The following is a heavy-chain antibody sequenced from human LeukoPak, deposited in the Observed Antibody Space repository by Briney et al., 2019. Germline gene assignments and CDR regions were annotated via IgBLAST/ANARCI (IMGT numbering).Heavy chain of an antibody. Sequence: GGSLRLSCAASGFTFNSYEMNWVRQAPGKGLEWVSYISSSGSTIFYADSVKGRFTISRDNTKNSLYPRMNSLRAEDTAVYYCARGGVYYGSGSYPLDYWGQGTLVTVSS. CDR3: ARGGVYYGSGSYPLDY. D-gene: IGHD3-10*01. CDR2: ISSSGSTI. V-gene: IGHV3-48*03. CDR1: GFTFNSYE. J-gene: IGHJ4*02.